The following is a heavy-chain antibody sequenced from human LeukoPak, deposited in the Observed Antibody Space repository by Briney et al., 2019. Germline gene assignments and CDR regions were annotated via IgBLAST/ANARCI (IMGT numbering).Heavy chain of an antibody. Sequence: GGSLRLSCVASGFTFGKYWMSWVRQAPGKGLEWVANIKQDGSEKYYVDSVKGRFTISRDNAKNSLYLQMNSLRAEDTAVYYCARTGEYYYDSSGYYVGGYYFDYWGQGTLVTVSS. CDR1: GFTFGKYW. CDR2: IKQDGSEK. D-gene: IGHD3-22*01. J-gene: IGHJ4*02. V-gene: IGHV3-7*01. CDR3: ARTGEYYYDSSGYYVGGYYFDY.